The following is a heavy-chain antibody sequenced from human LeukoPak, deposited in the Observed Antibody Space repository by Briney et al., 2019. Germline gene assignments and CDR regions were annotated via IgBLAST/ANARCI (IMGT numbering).Heavy chain of an antibody. V-gene: IGHV1-2*06. D-gene: IGHD3-3*01. J-gene: IGHJ4*02. CDR3: ARAPEGRLEWLLYGPYYFDY. CDR2: INPNSGGT. Sequence: AASVNVSCKASGYTFTGYYMHWVRQAPGQGLEWMGRINPNSGGTNYAQKFQGRVTMTRDTSISTAYMELSGLRSDDTAVYYCARAPEGRLEWLLYGPYYFDYWGQGTLVTVSS. CDR1: GYTFTGYY.